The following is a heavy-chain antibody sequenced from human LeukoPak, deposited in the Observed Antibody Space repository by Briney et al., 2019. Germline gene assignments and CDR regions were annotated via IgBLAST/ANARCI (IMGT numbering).Heavy chain of an antibody. V-gene: IGHV4-39*07. D-gene: IGHD2-21*02. J-gene: IGHJ5*02. CDR3: ARGGDTYGQFDP. CDR2: IYYSGST. CDR1: GGSISSSSYY. Sequence: PSETLSLTCTVSGGSISSSSYYWGWIRQPPGKGLEWIGSIYYSGSTYYNPSLKSRVTISVDRSKNQFSLKLSSVTAADTAVYYCARGGDTYGQFDPWGQGTLVTVSS.